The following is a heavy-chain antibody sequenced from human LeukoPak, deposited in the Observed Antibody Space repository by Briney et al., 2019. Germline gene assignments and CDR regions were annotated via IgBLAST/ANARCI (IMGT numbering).Heavy chain of an antibody. Sequence: SETLSLTCAVYGGSFSGYYWSWIRQPPGKGLEWIGEINHSGSTNYNPSLKSRVTISVDTSKNQFSLKLSSVTAADTAVYYCAGAREWELPIDYWGQGTLVTVSS. CDR2: INHSGST. D-gene: IGHD1-26*01. CDR3: AGAREWELPIDY. J-gene: IGHJ4*02. CDR1: GGSFSGYY. V-gene: IGHV4-34*01.